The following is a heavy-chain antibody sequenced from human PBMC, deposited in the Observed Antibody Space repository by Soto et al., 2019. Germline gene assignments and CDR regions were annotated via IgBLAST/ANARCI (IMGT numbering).Heavy chain of an antibody. CDR3: ATGYSSGWYLAANWFDP. Sequence: ASVKVSCKASGYTFTSYGISWVRQAPGQGLEWMGWISAYNGNTNYAQKLQGRVTMTTDTSTSTAYMELRSLRSDDTAVYYCATGYSSGWYLAANWFDPWGQRTLVNV. D-gene: IGHD6-19*01. CDR1: GYTFTSYG. J-gene: IGHJ5*02. CDR2: ISAYNGNT. V-gene: IGHV1-18*01.